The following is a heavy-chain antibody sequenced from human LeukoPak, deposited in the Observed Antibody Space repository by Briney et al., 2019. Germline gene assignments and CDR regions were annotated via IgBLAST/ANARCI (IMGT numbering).Heavy chain of an antibody. CDR2: INPNSGGT. D-gene: IGHD5-18*01. V-gene: IGHV1-2*02. CDR1: RGTFSSYA. CDR3: ARDGDADTAMVIMDV. J-gene: IGHJ6*04. Sequence: ASVKVSCKASRGTFSSYAITWVRQAPGQGLEWMGWINPNSGGTNYAQKFQGRVTMTRDTSISTAYMELSRLRSDDTAVYYCARDGDADTAMVIMDVWGKGTTVTVSS.